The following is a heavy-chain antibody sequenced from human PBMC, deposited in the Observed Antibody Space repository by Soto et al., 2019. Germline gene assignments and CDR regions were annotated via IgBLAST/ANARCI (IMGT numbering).Heavy chain of an antibody. D-gene: IGHD3-16*01. V-gene: IGHV4-59*11. CDR2: ISYSGSS. CDR3: ARADPDASVGF. J-gene: IGHJ4*02. CDR1: GGSMSSHY. Sequence: ETLSLTCTVSGGSMSSHYWTWLRQPPGKGLEWIGYISYSGSSYYNPSLKSRVTISADTSRNQFSLRLTSVIAADTAVYFCARADPDASVGFWGQGTLVTVSS.